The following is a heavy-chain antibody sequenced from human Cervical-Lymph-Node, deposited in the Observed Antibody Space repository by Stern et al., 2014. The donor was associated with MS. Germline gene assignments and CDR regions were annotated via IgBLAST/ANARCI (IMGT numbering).Heavy chain of an antibody. CDR3: ARFPTVRYGMDV. Sequence: MQLVESGPGLVKASETLSLTCSVSGGSISFYYWNWMRQPPGQGLEWIGYIYYTGTTNYNPSLNSRVTMSVDQSKNQVSLKLRFLTAADTAVYYCARFPTVRYGMDVWGQGTAVAVSS. D-gene: IGHD4-17*01. CDR1: GGSISFYY. J-gene: IGHJ6*02. CDR2: IYYTGTT. V-gene: IGHV4-59*08.